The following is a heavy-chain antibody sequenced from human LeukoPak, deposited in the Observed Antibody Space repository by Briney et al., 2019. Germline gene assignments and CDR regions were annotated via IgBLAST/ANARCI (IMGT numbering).Heavy chain of an antibody. Sequence: GGSLRLSCAASGFTFSSYAMSWVRQAPGKGLEWVSAISATGGSTFYADSVKGRFTISRDNSKNTLFLQMNSLRVEDTAIYYCAKDREYYDIFHVAFDIWGQGTTVSVSS. CDR3: AKDREYYDIFHVAFDI. CDR2: ISATGGST. V-gene: IGHV3-23*01. D-gene: IGHD3-9*01. J-gene: IGHJ3*02. CDR1: GFTFSSYA.